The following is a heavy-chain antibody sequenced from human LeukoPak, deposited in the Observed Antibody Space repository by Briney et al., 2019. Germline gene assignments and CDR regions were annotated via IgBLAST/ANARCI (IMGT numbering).Heavy chain of an antibody. CDR2: INPNTGGT. D-gene: IGHD3-22*01. CDR3: TRGVGYSSSYYGYFDP. Sequence: ASVKVSCKASGYTFTGYYLHWVRQAPGQGLEWMGRINPNTGGTSFAQKFQGRVTMTRDMSITTYFMDLSRLTSDDTAVYYCTRGVGYSSSYYGYFDPWGQGTLVTVSS. V-gene: IGHV1-2*06. CDR1: GYTFTGYY. J-gene: IGHJ5*02.